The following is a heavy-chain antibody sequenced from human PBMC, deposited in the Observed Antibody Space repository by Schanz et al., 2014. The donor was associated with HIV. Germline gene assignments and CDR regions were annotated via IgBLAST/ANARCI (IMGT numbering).Heavy chain of an antibody. D-gene: IGHD1-20*01. CDR3: AKDQGDVTGTPFDY. V-gene: IGHV3-23*01. J-gene: IGHJ4*02. CDR1: GFVFRDFA. Sequence: EVHLLESGGDLAQPGDSLRLSCVASGFVFRDFAMAWVRQAPGKGLEWVSAVTNSGSYVNYADSVKGRFTMSRDNSKNTLFLQMNSLRAEDTAMYYCAKDQGDVTGTPFDYWGQGTLVTVSS. CDR2: VTNSGSYV.